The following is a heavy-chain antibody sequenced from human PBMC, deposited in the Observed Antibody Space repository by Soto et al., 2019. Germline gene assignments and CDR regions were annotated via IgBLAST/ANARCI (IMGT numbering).Heavy chain of an antibody. Sequence: QVQLVESGGGVVQPGRSLRLSCAASGFTFSSYALHWVRQAPGKGLEWVALISYDGSNKYYADSVKGRFTISRDNSKNMLFLQMNSLRGEDTAVYYCARDHYGDYSGRGYFQHWGQGTLVTVSS. CDR2: ISYDGSNK. CDR3: ARDHYGDYSGRGYFQH. J-gene: IGHJ1*01. V-gene: IGHV3-30-3*01. D-gene: IGHD4-17*01. CDR1: GFTFSSYA.